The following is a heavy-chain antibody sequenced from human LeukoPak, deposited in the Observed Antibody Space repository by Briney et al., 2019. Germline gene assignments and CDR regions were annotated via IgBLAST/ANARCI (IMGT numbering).Heavy chain of an antibody. CDR1: GFTFGTYA. CDR3: TRYSGRTDY. J-gene: IGHJ4*02. V-gene: IGHV3-49*03. Sequence: GGSLRLSCTSSGFTFGTYAVSWFRQAPGKGLEWVAFIRSKTFGGITEYAASVEGRFTISRDDSKSIAYLQMNSLKTEDTAVYYCTRYSGRTDYRGQGTLVTVSS. D-gene: IGHD5-18*01. CDR2: IRSKTFGGIT.